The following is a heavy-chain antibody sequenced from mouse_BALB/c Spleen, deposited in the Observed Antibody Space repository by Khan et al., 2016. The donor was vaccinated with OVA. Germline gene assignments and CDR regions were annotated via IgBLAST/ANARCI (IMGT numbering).Heavy chain of an antibody. V-gene: IGHV1-77*01. CDR1: GYTFTDYY. CDR3: ARRNYFGYTVAY. J-gene: IGHJ3*01. CDR2: ISPGSGDS. Sequence: QVQLKESGAELARPGASVKLSCKASGYTFTDYYINWVKQRTGQGLEWIGEISPGSGDSYYHEKFKGKATLTTDKSSTTAYMQLSSLTSEASAVYFGARRNYFGYTVAYWGQGTLVTVSA. D-gene: IGHD1-2*01.